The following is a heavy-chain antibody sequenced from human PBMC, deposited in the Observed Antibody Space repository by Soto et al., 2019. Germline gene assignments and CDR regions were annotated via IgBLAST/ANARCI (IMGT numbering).Heavy chain of an antibody. J-gene: IGHJ6*02. CDR2: IWNDGRNS. CDR1: GCTFNNYG. D-gene: IGHD6-13*01. CDR3: ARRQISPPTSGAAAARVGMDV. Sequence: QVQLVESGGGVVQPGRSLRLSCAVSGCTFNNYGMHWVRHDPGKGLEWVAVIWNDGRNSYYANSGKGRFTISRDNSKNTLYLQMSILRAEDTAVYYCARRQISPPTSGAAAARVGMDVWGQVTTVTVSS. V-gene: IGHV3-33*01.